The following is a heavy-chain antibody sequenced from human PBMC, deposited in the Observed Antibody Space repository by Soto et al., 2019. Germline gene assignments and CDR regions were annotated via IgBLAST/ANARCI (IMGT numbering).Heavy chain of an antibody. V-gene: IGHV3-53*01. CDR2: IYSGGST. CDR3: ARDRVESGYPEYFQH. D-gene: IGHD3-22*01. CDR1: GFTVSSNY. J-gene: IGHJ1*01. Sequence: EVQLVESGGGLIQPGGSLRLSCAASGFTVSSNYMSWVRQAPGKGLEWVSVIYSGGSTYYADSVKGRFTISRDNSKYPLYLQMNSLSAEDTAVYYCARDRVESGYPEYFQHWGQGSLVTVSS.